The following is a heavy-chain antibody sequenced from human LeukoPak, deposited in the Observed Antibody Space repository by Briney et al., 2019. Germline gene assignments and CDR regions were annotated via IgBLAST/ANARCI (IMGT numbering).Heavy chain of an antibody. V-gene: IGHV1-18*01. CDR3: ARAPLRGLRPNFDY. Sequence: ASVKVSCKASGYTFTSYDINWVRQATGQGLEWMGWISAYNGNTNYAQKLQGRVTMATDTSTSTAYMELRSLRSDDTAVYYCARAPLRGLRPNFDYWGQGTLVTVSS. D-gene: IGHD5-12*01. J-gene: IGHJ4*02. CDR1: GYTFTSYD. CDR2: ISAYNGNT.